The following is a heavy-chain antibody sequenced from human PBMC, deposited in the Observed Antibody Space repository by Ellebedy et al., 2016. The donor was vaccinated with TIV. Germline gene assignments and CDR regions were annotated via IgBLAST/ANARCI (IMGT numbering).Heavy chain of an antibody. CDR3: ARDRSIILSGFEPDH. V-gene: IGHV1-18*04. J-gene: IGHJ4*01. Sequence: ASVKVSCKASGYTFTRYYLHWVRQAPGQGLEWMGWISAYNGHTNSAQNFQGRLTMTTDTSTSTAYMELRSLRSDDTAVYYCARDRSIILSGFEPDHWGQGTLITVSS. CDR2: ISAYNGHT. CDR1: GYTFTRYY. D-gene: IGHD3-9*01.